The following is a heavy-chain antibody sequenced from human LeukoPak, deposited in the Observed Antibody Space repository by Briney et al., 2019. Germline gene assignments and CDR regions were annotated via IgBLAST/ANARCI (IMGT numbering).Heavy chain of an antibody. V-gene: IGHV4-39*01. CDR3: AKSGGYGLIDY. J-gene: IGHJ4*02. D-gene: IGHD1-26*01. Sequence: PSETLSLTCAVSGASVSGSNYYWAWIRQPPGKGLEWIGNIYSSGSTYYNASLQSRVTISIDTSKNQFSLRLNSVTAADTAMYYCAKSGGYGLIDYWGQGTRVTVSS. CDR2: IYSSGST. CDR1: GASVSGSNYY.